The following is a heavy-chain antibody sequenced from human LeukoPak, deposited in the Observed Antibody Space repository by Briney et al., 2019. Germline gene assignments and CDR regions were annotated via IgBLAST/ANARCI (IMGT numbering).Heavy chain of an antibody. CDR1: GYTFTSYD. J-gene: IGHJ4*02. D-gene: IGHD4-23*01. Sequence: GASVKVSCKASGYTFTSYDINWVRQATGQGLEWMGWMNPNSGNTGFAQKFQDRVTMTRNTSISTAYMELSSLRSEDTAVYYCARGSGTVGIHLCYWGQGTLVTVSS. V-gene: IGHV1-8*01. CDR3: ARGSGTVGIHLCY. CDR2: MNPNSGNT.